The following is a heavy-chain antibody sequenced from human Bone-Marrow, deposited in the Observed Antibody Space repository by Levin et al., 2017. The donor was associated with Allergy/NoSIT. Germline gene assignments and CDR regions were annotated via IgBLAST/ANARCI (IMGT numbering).Heavy chain of an antibody. CDR2: INSNSHYT. V-gene: IGHV3-11*05. CDR1: GFSFSDYY. CDR3: ARVAPADY. Sequence: PGGSLRLSCAASGFSFSDYYMSWIRQAPGKGLEWVSYINSNSHYTHYADSVKGRFTVSRDNAKKSLYLQMNSLRPEDTAVYYCARVAPADYWGQGVLVIVSS. J-gene: IGHJ4*02.